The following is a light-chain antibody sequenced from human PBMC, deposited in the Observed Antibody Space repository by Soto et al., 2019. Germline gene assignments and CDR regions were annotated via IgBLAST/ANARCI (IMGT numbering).Light chain of an antibody. J-gene: IGKJ1*01. CDR1: QSVSSNY. CDR2: GAS. Sequence: EIVLTHSPGTLSLSPGEIATLSCRAIQSVSSNYLAWYQQKPGQAPRLLIFGASNRATGIPARFSGSGSGTDFTLTITGLEPEHFEVYFCLRYSSAQWTFGQGTKVDIK. V-gene: IGKV3-20*01. CDR3: LRYSSAQWT.